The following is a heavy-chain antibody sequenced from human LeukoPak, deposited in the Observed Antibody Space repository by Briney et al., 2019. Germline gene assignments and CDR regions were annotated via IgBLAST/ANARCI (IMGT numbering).Heavy chain of an antibody. CDR2: IYYSGST. D-gene: IGHD5-18*01. CDR3: ARGVDTATSFDY. J-gene: IGHJ4*02. V-gene: IGHV4-30-4*01. Sequence: SETLSLTCTVSGGSISSGDYYWSWIRQPPGKGLEWIGYIYYSGSTYYNPSLKSRVTISVDTSKNQFSLKLSSVTAADTAVYYCARGVDTATSFDYWGQGTLVTVSS. CDR1: GGSISSGDYY.